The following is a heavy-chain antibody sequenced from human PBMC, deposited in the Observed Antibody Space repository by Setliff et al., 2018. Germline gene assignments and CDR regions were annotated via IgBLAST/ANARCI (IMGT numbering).Heavy chain of an antibody. Sequence: SVKVSCKASGGTFSSYGISWVRQAPGQGLEWMGGTFPMFGSTKYAQKFQERVTIIKDESTSTAYMEVSSLRTEDTAVYYCAREGVDTRSSTDYRYYMDVWGKGTTVTVSS. CDR2: TFPMFGST. CDR3: AREGVDTRSSTDYRYYMDV. D-gene: IGHD5-18*01. CDR1: GGTFSSYG. V-gene: IGHV1-69*05. J-gene: IGHJ6*03.